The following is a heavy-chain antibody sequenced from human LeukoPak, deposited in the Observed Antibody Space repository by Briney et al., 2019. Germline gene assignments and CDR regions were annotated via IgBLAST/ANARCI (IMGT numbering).Heavy chain of an antibody. D-gene: IGHD4-17*01. V-gene: IGHV4-39*01. Sequence: SETLSLTCTVSGGSISSSSYYWGWIRQPPGKGLEWIGSIYYSGSTYYNPSLKNRVTISVDTSKNQFSLKLSSVTAADTAVYYCAIYDYGDYGLYDYWGQGTLVTVSS. CDR1: GGSISSSSYY. CDR2: IYYSGST. CDR3: AIYDYGDYGLYDY. J-gene: IGHJ4*02.